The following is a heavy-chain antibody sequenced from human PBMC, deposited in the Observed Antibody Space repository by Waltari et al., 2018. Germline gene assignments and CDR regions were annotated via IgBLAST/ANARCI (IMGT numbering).Heavy chain of an antibody. J-gene: IGHJ3*02. V-gene: IGHV4-59*11. CDR1: GGPIRSHS. CDR3: ARVSIYRVDAFDI. D-gene: IGHD1-26*01. Sequence: QVQLQESGPGLVKPSETLSLTCTVPGGPIRSHSWSWIRQPPGKGLEWIGYIYYSGSTNYNPSLKSRVTISVDTSKNQFSLKLSSVTAADTAVYYCARVSIYRVDAFDIWGQGTMVTVSS. CDR2: IYYSGST.